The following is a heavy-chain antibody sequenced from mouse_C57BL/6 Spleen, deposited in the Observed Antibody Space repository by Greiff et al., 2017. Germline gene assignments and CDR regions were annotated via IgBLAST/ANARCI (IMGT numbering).Heavy chain of an antibody. J-gene: IGHJ4*01. CDR3: ARTPYDYPYAMDY. CDR1: GYTFTSYG. V-gene: IGHV1-81*01. CDR2: IYPRSGNT. Sequence: QVQLQQSGAELARPGASVKLSCKASGYTFTSYGISWVKQRTGPGLEWIGEIYPRSGNTYYNEKFKGKATLTADKSSSTAYMELRSLTSEYSAVYFCARTPYDYPYAMDYWGQGTSVTVSS. D-gene: IGHD2-4*01.